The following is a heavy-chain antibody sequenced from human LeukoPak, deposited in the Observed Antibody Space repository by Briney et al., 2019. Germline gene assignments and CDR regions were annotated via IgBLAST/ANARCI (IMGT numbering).Heavy chain of an antibody. V-gene: IGHV3-74*01. CDR3: ARDRYGAVAGHGRFDY. CDR2: INSDGSST. CDR1: GFTFSSYW. D-gene: IGHD6-19*01. J-gene: IGHJ4*02. Sequence: GGSLRLSCAASGFTFSSYWMHWVRQAPGKGLVWVSRINSDGSSTSYADSVKGRFTISRDNARNTLYLQMNSLRAEDTAVYYCARDRYGAVAGHGRFDYWGQGTLVTVSS.